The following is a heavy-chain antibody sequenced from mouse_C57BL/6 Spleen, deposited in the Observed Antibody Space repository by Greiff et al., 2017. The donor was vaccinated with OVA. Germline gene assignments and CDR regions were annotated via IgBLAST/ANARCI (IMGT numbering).Heavy chain of an antibody. CDR2: IDPENGDT. CDR3: TTDWDEDY. Sequence: VQLQQSGAELVRPGASVKLSCTASGFNIKDDYMHWVKQRPEQGLEWIGWIDPENGDTEYASKFQGKATITADTSSNIAYLQLSSLTSEDTAVYYCTTDWDEDYWGQGTTLTVSS. V-gene: IGHV14-4*01. D-gene: IGHD4-1*01. J-gene: IGHJ2*01. CDR1: GFNIKDDY.